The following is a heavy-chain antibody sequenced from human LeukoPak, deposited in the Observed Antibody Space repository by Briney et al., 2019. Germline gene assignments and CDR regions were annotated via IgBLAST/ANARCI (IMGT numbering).Heavy chain of an antibody. CDR2: IYYSGST. V-gene: IGHV4-31*03. CDR1: GGSISSGGYY. D-gene: IGHD4-23*01. Sequence: SETLSLTCTVSGGSISSGGYYWSWIRQHPGKGLEWIGYIYYSGSTYYNPSLKSRVTISVDTSKNQFSLKLSSVTAADTAVSYCARGTFTVGTRSVDAVDYWGQGTLVTVSS. CDR3: ARGTFTVGTRSVDAVDY. J-gene: IGHJ4*02.